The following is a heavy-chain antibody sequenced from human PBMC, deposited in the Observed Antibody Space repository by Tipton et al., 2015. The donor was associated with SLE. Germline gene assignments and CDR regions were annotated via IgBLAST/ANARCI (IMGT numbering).Heavy chain of an antibody. J-gene: IGHJ4*02. CDR3: ARSRGSSGWVDY. D-gene: IGHD6-19*01. Sequence: TLSLTCNVSGGSIRNHYWSWIRQPPGKGLEWIGCINYSGSTGHNPSLKSRVTISVDTTKNQFSLKLSSVTAADTAVYYCARSRGSSGWVDYWGQGSLVPASS. CDR1: GGSIRNHY. V-gene: IGHV4-59*11. CDR2: INYSGST.